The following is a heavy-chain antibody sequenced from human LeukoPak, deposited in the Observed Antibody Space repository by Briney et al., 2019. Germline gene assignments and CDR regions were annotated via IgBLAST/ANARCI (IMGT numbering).Heavy chain of an antibody. V-gene: IGHV4-34*01. J-gene: IGHJ6*04. D-gene: IGHD2-15*01. CDR3: ARDPLYCSGGSCYPGDYYYYYGMDV. CDR2: INHSRST. CDR1: GRSFSGYY. Sequence: SETLSLTCAVYGRSFSGYYWIWIRQPPGKGREGMGEINHSRSTNYNPSLKSPVTISVDTSKNQFSLKLSSVTAADTAVYYCARDPLYCSGGSCYPGDYYYYYGMDVWGKGTTVTVSS.